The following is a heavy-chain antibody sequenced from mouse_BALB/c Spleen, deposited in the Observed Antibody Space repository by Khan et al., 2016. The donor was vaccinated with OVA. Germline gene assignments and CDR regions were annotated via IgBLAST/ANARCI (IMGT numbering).Heavy chain of an antibody. D-gene: IGHD2-1*01. CDR1: GFNIKDTY. CDR2: IDPANGDT. V-gene: IGHV14-3*02. Sequence: EVQLQQSGAELVKPGASVKLSCTASGFNIKDTYIHWVKHRPEQGPEWIGRIDPANGDTKYDPNFQGKAPITADTSSNTAYLHLTILTSEDTAVYYCATLYGNPFAHWGQGTLVTVSA. J-gene: IGHJ3*01. CDR3: ATLYGNPFAH.